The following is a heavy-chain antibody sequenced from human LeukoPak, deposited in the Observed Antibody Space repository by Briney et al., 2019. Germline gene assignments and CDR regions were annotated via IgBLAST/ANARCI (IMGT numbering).Heavy chain of an antibody. D-gene: IGHD6-19*01. Sequence: PSETLSLTCTASGASFSSYYWSWIRQPAGKGLEWIGRIDGSGNTNYNPSLKSRISVSVDTSKNQVSLKLSYVTAADTAVYYCARDGGSGWFDYWGQGTLVTVSS. J-gene: IGHJ4*02. CDR1: GASFSSYY. V-gene: IGHV4-4*07. CDR2: IDGSGNT. CDR3: ARDGGSGWFDY.